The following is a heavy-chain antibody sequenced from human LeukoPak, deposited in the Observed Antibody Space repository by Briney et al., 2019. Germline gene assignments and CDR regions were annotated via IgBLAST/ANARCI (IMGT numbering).Heavy chain of an antibody. V-gene: IGHV3-30*18. J-gene: IGHJ3*02. D-gene: IGHD3-9*01. CDR1: GFTFSYYG. CDR2: ISYDGTKK. Sequence: GRSLRLSCAASGFTFSYYGMHWVRQAPGKGLEWVAVISYDGTKKYYADSVKGRFTISRDNSKNTLYLQMNSLRAEDTAVYYCAKGPHPYDVLTGYFPGDAFDIWGQGTMVTVSS. CDR3: AKGPHPYDVLTGYFPGDAFDI.